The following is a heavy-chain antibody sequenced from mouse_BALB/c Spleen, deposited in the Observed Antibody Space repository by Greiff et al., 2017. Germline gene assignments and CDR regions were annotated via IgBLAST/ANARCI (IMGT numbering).Heavy chain of an antibody. J-gene: IGHJ2*01. CDR2: INPYNDGT. D-gene: IGHD4-1*01. V-gene: IGHV1-14*01. CDR1: GYTFTSYV. Sequence: VQLQQSGPELVKPGASVKMSCKASGYTFTSYVMHWVKQKPGQGLEWIGYINPYNDGTKYNEKFKGKATLTSDKSSSTAYMELSTLTSEDSAVYYCAIRTGSHYFDDWGEGTTLTVSS. CDR3: AIRTGSHYFDD.